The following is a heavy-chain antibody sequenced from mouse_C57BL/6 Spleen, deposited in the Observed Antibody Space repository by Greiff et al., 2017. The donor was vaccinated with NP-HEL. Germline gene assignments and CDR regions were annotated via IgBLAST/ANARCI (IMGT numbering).Heavy chain of an antibody. V-gene: IGHV3-6*01. CDR2: ISYDGSN. J-gene: IGHJ4*01. D-gene: IGHD2-2*01. CDR3: AREVVTTGYYAMDY. Sequence: DVKLQESGPGLVKPSQSLSLTCSVTGYSITSGYYWNWIRQFPGNNLEWMGYISYDGSNNYNPSLKNRISITRDTSKNQFFLKLNSVTTEDTATYYCAREVVTTGYYAMDYWGQGTSVTVSS. CDR1: GYSITSGYY.